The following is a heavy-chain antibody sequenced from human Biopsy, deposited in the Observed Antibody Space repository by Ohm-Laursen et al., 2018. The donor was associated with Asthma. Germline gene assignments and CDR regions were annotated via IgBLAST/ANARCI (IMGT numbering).Heavy chain of an antibody. D-gene: IGHD2-8*01. CDR3: ARDLSGYCTSSACYGFDS. Sequence: SQTLSLTCTVSGGSLSSGPYYWSWVRQHPGKGLEWIGYINYSGSTFYSPSLESRVTVSVDASKNQFSLKLSSATAADTAVYYCARDLSGYCTSSACYGFDSWGQGTLVTVSS. CDR2: INYSGST. CDR1: GGSLSSGPYY. J-gene: IGHJ5*01. V-gene: IGHV4-31*03.